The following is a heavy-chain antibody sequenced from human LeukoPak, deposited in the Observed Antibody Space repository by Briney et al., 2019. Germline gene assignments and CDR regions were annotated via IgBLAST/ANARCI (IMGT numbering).Heavy chain of an antibody. J-gene: IGHJ4*02. CDR2: INHSGTT. V-gene: IGHV4-34*01. CDR3: ARDSPQGFGR. CDR1: GGSFSGYY. Sequence: PSETLSLTCAVYGGSFSGYYWSWIRQPPGKGLEWIGEINHSGTTNYSPSLKSRVTISVDTSKNQFSLKLSSVTAADTAVYYCARDSPQGFGRWGQGTLVTVSS. D-gene: IGHD3-16*01.